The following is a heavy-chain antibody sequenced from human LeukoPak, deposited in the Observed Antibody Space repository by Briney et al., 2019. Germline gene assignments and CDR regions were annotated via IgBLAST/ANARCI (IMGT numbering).Heavy chain of an antibody. J-gene: IGHJ3*01. CDR3: AREFRSNYNDAFDL. D-gene: IGHD3-10*01. CDR2: INPDSGGT. Sequence: ASVKVSCKASGYTFTAQYIHWVRQAPGQGLEWMGWINPDSGGTHFAQKFQGRVTMTWDTSISTADMELSRLRFDDTAVYYCAREFRSNYNDAFDLWGQGTLVTVSS. V-gene: IGHV1-2*02. CDR1: GYTFTAQY.